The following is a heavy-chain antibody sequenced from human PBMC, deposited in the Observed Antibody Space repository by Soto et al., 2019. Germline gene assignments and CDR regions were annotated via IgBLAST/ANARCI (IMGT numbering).Heavy chain of an antibody. V-gene: IGHV3-74*01. CDR1: GFTFSAYW. CDR2: INGDGRTT. CDR3: ARAAYGEYWFDP. Sequence: EVQLVESGGGVVPPGGSLRLSCAASGFTFSAYWMHWVRQAPDKGLMWVSRINGDGRTTSYADSVKGRFTISRENAKNTLYLQMNSLRAEDTAVYYCARAAYGEYWFDPWGQGTLVTVSS. J-gene: IGHJ5*02. D-gene: IGHD4-17*01.